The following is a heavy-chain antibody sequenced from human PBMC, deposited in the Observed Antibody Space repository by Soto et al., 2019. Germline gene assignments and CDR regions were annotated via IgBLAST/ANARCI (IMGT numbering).Heavy chain of an antibody. D-gene: IGHD3-22*01. V-gene: IGHV5-10-1*01. CDR3: ARHTNYYDSSVSWFDT. J-gene: IGHJ5*02. Sequence: XESLKISQEGSEDSFTSYGHSWVRQMPGKGLEWMGRIYPSDSYTNYSPSFQGHVTISADKSISTAYLQWSSLKASDTAMYYCARHTNYYDSSVSWFDTWGQGTLVTVPS. CDR2: IYPSDSYT. CDR1: EDSFTSYG.